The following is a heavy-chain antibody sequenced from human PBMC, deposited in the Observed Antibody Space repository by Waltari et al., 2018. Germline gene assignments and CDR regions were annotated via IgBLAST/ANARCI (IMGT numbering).Heavy chain of an antibody. D-gene: IGHD4-17*01. CDR2: SNPNSCDT. Sequence: QVHLVQSGAEVKKPGASVKVSCKASGYTFTGYYIQWVRRAPGQGLEWMGRSNPNSCDTNYAQKFQGRVTLNRDTSINTAYMELSSLKSDDTAVYYCARDLGSDYGNRDYWGQGTLVTVPS. V-gene: IGHV1-2*06. CDR1: GYTFTGYY. J-gene: IGHJ4*02. CDR3: ARDLGSDYGNRDY.